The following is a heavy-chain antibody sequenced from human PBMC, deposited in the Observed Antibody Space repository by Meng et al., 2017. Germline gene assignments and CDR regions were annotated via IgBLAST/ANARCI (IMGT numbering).Heavy chain of an antibody. CDR3: ARDKYCSGGSCYHQEIYYYYGMDV. D-gene: IGHD2-15*01. CDR1: GFTFSSYG. V-gene: IGHV3-33*01. J-gene: IGHJ6*02. Sequence: GESLKISCAASGFTFSSYGMHWVRQAPGKGLEWVAVIWYDGSNKYYADSVKGRFTISRDNSKNTLYLKMNSLRAEDTAVYYCARDKYCSGGSCYHQEIYYYYGMDVWGQGTMVTVSS. CDR2: IWYDGSNK.